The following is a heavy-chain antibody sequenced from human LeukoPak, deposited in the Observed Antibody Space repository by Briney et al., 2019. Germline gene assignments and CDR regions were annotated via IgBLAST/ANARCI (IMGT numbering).Heavy chain of an antibody. CDR2: ISDSGTTI. Sequence: GGSLRLSCAASGFTFSSYDMNWVRQAPGRELEWISYISYISDSGTTIYYADSVKGRFTISRDNSKNTLYLQMNSLRAEDTAVYYCATLLVVVPAASANIWGQGTMVTVSS. V-gene: IGHV3-48*03. CDR1: GFTFSSYD. J-gene: IGHJ3*02. D-gene: IGHD2-2*01. CDR3: ATLLVVVPAASANI.